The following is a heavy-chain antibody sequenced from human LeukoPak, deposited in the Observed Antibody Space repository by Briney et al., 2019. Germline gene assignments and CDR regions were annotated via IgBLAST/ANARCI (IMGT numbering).Heavy chain of an antibody. Sequence: PSGTLSLTCAVSGGSISSSNWWSWVRPPPGKGLEWIGEIYHSGSTNYNPSLKSRVTISVDKSNNHFSLKVNSVTAADTAVYYCAIPSGSYYRSLDYWGQGIMVTVSS. CDR1: GGSISSSNW. CDR3: AIPSGSYYRSLDY. V-gene: IGHV4-4*02. CDR2: IYHSGST. J-gene: IGHJ4*02. D-gene: IGHD3-10*01.